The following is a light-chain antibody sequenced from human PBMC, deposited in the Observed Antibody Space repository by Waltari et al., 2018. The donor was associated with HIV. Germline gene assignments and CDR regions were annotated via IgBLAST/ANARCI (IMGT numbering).Light chain of an antibody. V-gene: IGKV3-11*01. CDR1: QSFSNY. Sequence: EIVLTQSPATLSLSPGDRATLSCRASQSFSNYFAGYQQKPGQAPGLLIYDASNRAPGIPARFSGSGSGTDFTLTISSLEPEDFAVYYCQQRSNWPRYTFGQGTKLEIK. J-gene: IGKJ2*01. CDR2: DAS. CDR3: QQRSNWPRYT.